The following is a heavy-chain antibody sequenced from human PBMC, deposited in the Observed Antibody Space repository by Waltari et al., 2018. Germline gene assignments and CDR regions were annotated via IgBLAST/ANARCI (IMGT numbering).Heavy chain of an antibody. CDR1: GFNFGTYS. J-gene: IGHJ4*02. CDR2: ISPDSSYI. D-gene: IGHD1-1*01. V-gene: IGHV3-21*01. CDR3: ARVSGRLERYSDLDY. Sequence: EVQLLESGGGLVTPGGSLRLSCEASGFNFGTYSLNWVSKAPGKGLEGVSSISPDSSYIYYAGSVKGRFTISRDNAKNSLYVQMSSLRAEDTAVYYCARVSGRLERYSDLDYWGQGTLVTVSS.